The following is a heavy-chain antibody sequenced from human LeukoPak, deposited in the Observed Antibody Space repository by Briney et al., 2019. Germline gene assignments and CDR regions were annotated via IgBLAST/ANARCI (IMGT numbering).Heavy chain of an antibody. CDR2: ISSSGSTI. CDR1: GFTFSDYW. CDR3: ARDRLRIFGVVTYMFDY. Sequence: GGSLRLSCVGSGFTFSDYWMSWVRQAPGKGLEWVSYISSSGSTIYYADSVKGRFTISRDNAKNSLYLQMNSLRAEDTAVYYCARDRLRIFGVVTYMFDYWGQGTLVTVSS. V-gene: IGHV3-11*01. J-gene: IGHJ4*02. D-gene: IGHD3-3*01.